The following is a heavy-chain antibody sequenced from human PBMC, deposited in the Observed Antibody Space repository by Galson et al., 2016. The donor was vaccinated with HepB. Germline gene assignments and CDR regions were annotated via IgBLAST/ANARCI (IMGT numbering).Heavy chain of an antibody. CDR1: GFTFDNFA. V-gene: IGHV3-9*01. D-gene: IGHD5-24*01. Sequence: SLRLSCAASGFTFDNFAMHWVRQAPGKGLEWVPGISWSSGTIDYADSVQGRFTISRDNAKNSLYLHMTSLRPEGTAFYYCVKGKATIDYWGQGTLVIVSS. J-gene: IGHJ4*02. CDR3: VKGKATIDY. CDR2: ISWSSGTI.